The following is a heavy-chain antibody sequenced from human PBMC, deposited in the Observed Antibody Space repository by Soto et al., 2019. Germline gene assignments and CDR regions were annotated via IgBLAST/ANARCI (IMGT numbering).Heavy chain of an antibody. V-gene: IGHV4-59*01. CDR3: AREWDYGSGSYYIAFDI. CDR2: IYYSGST. J-gene: IGHJ3*02. D-gene: IGHD3-10*01. CDR1: GGSISSYY. Sequence: SETLSLTCTVSGGSISSYYWSWIRQPPGKGLEWIGYIYYSGSTNYNPSLKSRVTISVDTSKNQFSQKLSSVTAADTAVYYCAREWDYGSGSYYIAFDIWGQGTMVTVSS.